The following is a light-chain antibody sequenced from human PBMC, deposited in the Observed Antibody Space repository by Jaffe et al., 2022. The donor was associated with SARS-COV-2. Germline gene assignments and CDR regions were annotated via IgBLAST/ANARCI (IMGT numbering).Light chain of an antibody. CDR2: GAS. J-gene: IGKJ1*01. V-gene: IGKV3-20*01. CDR3: QHYSSSPGT. Sequence: EIVLTQSPGTLSLSPGERATLSCRASQSISSSYLAWYQQKPGQAPRLLIYGASSRATGIPDRFSGSGSGTDFTLTISRLEPEDFAVYFCQHYSSSPGTFGQGTKVEIK. CDR1: QSISSSY.